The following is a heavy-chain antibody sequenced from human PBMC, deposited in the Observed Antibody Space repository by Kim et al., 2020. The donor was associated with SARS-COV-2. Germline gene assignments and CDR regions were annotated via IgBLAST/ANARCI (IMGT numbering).Heavy chain of an antibody. J-gene: IGHJ6*02. V-gene: IGHV3-30*04. D-gene: IGHD6-19*01. CDR3: ARDGGSGWPLYYGMDV. CDR1: GFTFSSYA. CDR2: ISYDGSNK. Sequence: GGSLRLSCAASGFTFSSYAMHWVRQAPGKGLEWVAVISYDGSNKYYADSVKGRFTISRDNSKNTLYLQMNSLRAEDTAVYYCARDGGSGWPLYYGMDVWGQGTTVTVSS.